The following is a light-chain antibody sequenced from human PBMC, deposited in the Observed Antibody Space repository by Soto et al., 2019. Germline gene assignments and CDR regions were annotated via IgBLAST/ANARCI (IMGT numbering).Light chain of an antibody. Sequence: QSVLTQPASVSGSPGQSITISCTGTSSDVGGSKYVSWYQQCPGRAPKLVIYEVSNRPSGVSTRFSGSKSGNTASLTISGLQAEDEADYYCTSYMGDNTLVFGGGTKVTV. V-gene: IGLV2-14*01. J-gene: IGLJ2*01. CDR1: SSDVGGSKY. CDR3: TSYMGDNTLV. CDR2: EVS.